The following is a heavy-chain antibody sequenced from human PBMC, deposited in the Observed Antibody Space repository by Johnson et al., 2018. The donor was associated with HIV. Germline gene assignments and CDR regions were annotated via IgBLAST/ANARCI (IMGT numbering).Heavy chain of an antibody. CDR3: MTMATTHEGYAFDI. CDR2: IYSGGST. D-gene: IGHD5-24*01. J-gene: IGHJ3*02. Sequence: VQLVESGGGLIQPGGSLRLSCAASGFTVSSNYMSWVRQAPGKGLEWVSVIYSGGSTYYADSVKGRFTISRDNATNSLYLQMNSLRAEDTAVYYCMTMATTHEGYAFDIWGQGTMVTVSS. V-gene: IGHV3-53*01. CDR1: GFTVSSNY.